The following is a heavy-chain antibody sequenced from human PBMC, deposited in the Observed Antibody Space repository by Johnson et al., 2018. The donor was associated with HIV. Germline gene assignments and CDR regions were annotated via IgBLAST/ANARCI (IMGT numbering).Heavy chain of an antibody. CDR1: GFTFSSYA. D-gene: IGHD6-13*01. CDR3: AKVPSRYSVIAATGTCAFDI. Sequence: MQLVESGGGLIQPGGSLIVSCAASGFTFSSYAMNWVRQTPGKGLEWVSGISGSGVSTYYADSVKGRFSISRDNSKNTVYLQMNSLRADDTALYYCAKVPSRYSVIAATGTCAFDILGQGTMVTVSS. V-gene: IGHV3-23*04. CDR2: ISGSGVST. J-gene: IGHJ3*02.